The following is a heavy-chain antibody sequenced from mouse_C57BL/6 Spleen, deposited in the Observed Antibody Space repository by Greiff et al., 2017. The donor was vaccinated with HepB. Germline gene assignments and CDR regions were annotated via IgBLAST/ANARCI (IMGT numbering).Heavy chain of an antibody. Sequence: EVQLQQSGAELVRPGASVKLSCTASGFNIKDDYMHWVKQRPEQGLEWIGWIDPENGDTEYASKFQGKATITADTTSNTAYLQHSSLTSENTAVYSCTNGDGNYGGDFCCWGQGTTLTV. D-gene: IGHD2-1*01. CDR2: IDPENGDT. CDR3: TNGDGNYGGDFCC. V-gene: IGHV14-4*01. J-gene: IGHJ2*01. CDR1: GFNIKDDY.